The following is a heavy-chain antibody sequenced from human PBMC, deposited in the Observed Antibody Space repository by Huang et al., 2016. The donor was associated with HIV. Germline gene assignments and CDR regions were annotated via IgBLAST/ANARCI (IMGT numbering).Heavy chain of an antibody. CDR2: IGSDNRDT. CDR3: ARDPYYSNRWKRNDASFL. J-gene: IGHJ3*01. V-gene: IGHV1-18*01. CDR1: GYDFGRYG. Sequence: QVQLVQSGGEVMQPGASVRVSCKASGYDFGRYGMSWVRQAPGQGLEWLGWIGSDNRDTSAAQKFQGRVTMTTDTSTTTTYMELRSLRSDDTAMYYCARDPYYSNRWKRNDASFLWGQGTMITVSS. D-gene: IGHD4-4*01.